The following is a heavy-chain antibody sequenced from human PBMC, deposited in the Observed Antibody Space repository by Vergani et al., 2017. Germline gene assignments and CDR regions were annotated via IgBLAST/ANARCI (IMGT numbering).Heavy chain of an antibody. V-gene: IGHV4-39*07. D-gene: IGHD5-24*01. J-gene: IGHJ5*02. CDR3: AREYGYNYGHSWFDP. CDR1: GDSISSRNCY. Sequence: QVQLQESGPGLVKPSETLSLTCTVSGDSISSRNCYWGWIRQPPGKGLEWIGSLFYGATAYYNPSLKSRVTISVDTSKNQFSLKLSSVTAADTAVYYCAREYGYNYGHSWFDPWGQGTLVTVSS. CDR2: LFYGATA.